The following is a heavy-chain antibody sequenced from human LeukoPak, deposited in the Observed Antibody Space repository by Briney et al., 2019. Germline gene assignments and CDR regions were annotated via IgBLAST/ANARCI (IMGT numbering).Heavy chain of an antibody. D-gene: IGHD3-9*01. J-gene: IGHJ6*03. CDR3: ARTSGYPDYYYYYYMDV. Sequence: PSETLSLTCAVSGGSISSYYWSWIRQPPGKGLEWIGYIYYSGSTNYNPSLKSRVTISQDTSKNQFSLKLSSVTAADTAVYYCARTSGYPDYYYYYYMDVWGKGTTVTISS. CDR2: IYYSGST. CDR1: GGSISSYY. V-gene: IGHV4-59*01.